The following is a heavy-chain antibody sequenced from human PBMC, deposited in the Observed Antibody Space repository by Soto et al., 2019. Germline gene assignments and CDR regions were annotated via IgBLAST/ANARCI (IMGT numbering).Heavy chain of an antibody. V-gene: IGHV3-30*03. CDR2: ISYDGSNT. CDR3: AGGDYYYGLDV. CDR1: RLTLSNYV. J-gene: IGHJ6*02. Sequence: QVQMVESGGGVVQPGRSLRLSCAASRLTLSNYVMHWVRQAPGKGLEWVAGISYDGSNTYYADSVTGLFTASRDNSKNTLFLQMNSLRPEDTAVYYCAGGDYYYGLDVWGQGTTVTVS.